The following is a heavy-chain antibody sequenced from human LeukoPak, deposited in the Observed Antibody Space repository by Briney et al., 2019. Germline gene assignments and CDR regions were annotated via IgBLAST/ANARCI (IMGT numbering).Heavy chain of an antibody. CDR1: GFTFSSYA. CDR2: INDDSSDI. V-gene: IGHV3-21*05. CDR3: ARDTFQPGLIDS. J-gene: IGHJ4*02. D-gene: IGHD2-2*01. Sequence: PGGSLRFSCAASGFTFSSYAMSWVRQAPGKGLEWVSYINDDSSDIHYAGSVRGRFTISRDDARKTLYLQLSSLRVEDTAVYYCARDTFQPGLIDSWGQGTLVTVSS.